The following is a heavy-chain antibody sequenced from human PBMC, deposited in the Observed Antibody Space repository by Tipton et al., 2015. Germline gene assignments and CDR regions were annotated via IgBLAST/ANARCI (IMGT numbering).Heavy chain of an antibody. CDR3: ARDDSTGYHYLDS. CDR2: MNQDGTEK. J-gene: IGHJ4*02. D-gene: IGHD3-22*01. CDR1: GFTFSTYA. Sequence: SLRLSCAASGFTFSTYAMSWVRQAPGKGLEWVINMNQDGTEKYFVDSVKGRFTISRDNAKNSLYLQMNSLRAEDTAVYYCARDDSTGYHYLDSWGQGTLVTVSS. V-gene: IGHV3-7*01.